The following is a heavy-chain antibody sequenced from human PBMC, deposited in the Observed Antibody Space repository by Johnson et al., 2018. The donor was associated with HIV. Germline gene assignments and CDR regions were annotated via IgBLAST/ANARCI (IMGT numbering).Heavy chain of an antibody. CDR2: IWYDGGNK. J-gene: IGHJ3*01. D-gene: IGHD6-6*01. CDR1: GFTFSSYG. V-gene: IGHV3-33*06. CDR3: AKEGKYSSHRDDGFDV. Sequence: QVQLVESGGGVVQPGRSLRLSCAASGFTFSSYGMHWVRQAPGKGLEWVAVIWYDGGNKYYADSVKGRFTISRDNSKNTVYLQMHSLRAEDTAVYYCAKEGKYSSHRDDGFDVWGQGTMVTVSS.